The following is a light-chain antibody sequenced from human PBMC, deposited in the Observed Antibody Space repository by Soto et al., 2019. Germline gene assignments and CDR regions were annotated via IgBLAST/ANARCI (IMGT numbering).Light chain of an antibody. J-gene: IGLJ2*01. V-gene: IGLV1-47*02. CDR3: AAWDNTLSGPV. CDR2: NNN. CDR1: SSNIGNNY. Sequence: QSVLTQSPSPSGTPGQRVTISCSGSSSNIGNNYVYWYQQFPGAAPKLLIYNNNQRPSGVPDRFSGSKSGTSASLAISGLRSEDEADYYCAAWDNTLSGPVFGGGTKLTVL.